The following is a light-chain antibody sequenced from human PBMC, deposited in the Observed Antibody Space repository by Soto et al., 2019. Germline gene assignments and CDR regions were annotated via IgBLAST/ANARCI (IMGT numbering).Light chain of an antibody. V-gene: IGKV3-11*01. J-gene: IGKJ3*01. CDR2: DAS. CDR1: QSVRSY. CDR3: QRRSNWPRFT. Sequence: EIVLTQSPATLSLSPGERATLSCRASQSVRSYLAWYQQKRGQAPRLLIYDASNRATGIPARFSGSGSGTDFTLTISSLEPEDFAVYYCQRRSNWPRFTFGPGTKVDI.